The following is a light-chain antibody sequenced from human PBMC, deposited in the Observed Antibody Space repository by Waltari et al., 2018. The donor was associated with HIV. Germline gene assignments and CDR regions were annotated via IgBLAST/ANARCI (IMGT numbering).Light chain of an antibody. J-gene: IGLJ2*01. Sequence: QSALTQPASVSGSPGQSITISCTGTSSDVGGYNLVSWYQQHPGKAPKLMIYEVSKRPSGVSNRFAGSKSGNTASLTSSGLQAEDEADYYCCAYAGNTTYVIVGGGTKLTVL. V-gene: IGLV2-23*02. CDR1: SSDVGGYNL. CDR3: CAYAGNTTYVI. CDR2: EVS.